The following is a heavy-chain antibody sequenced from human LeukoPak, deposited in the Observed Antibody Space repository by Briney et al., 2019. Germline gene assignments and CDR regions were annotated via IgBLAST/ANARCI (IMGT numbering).Heavy chain of an antibody. CDR2: ISGYNGNT. Sequence: ASVKVSCKASGYTFTSYGISWVRQAPGQGLEWMGWISGYNGNTNYAQKVQGRVTMTTDTSTSTAYMELRSLRSDDTAVYYCARDVGYCSSTSCYASPIFDYWGQGTLVTVSS. J-gene: IGHJ4*02. D-gene: IGHD2-2*01. V-gene: IGHV1-18*01. CDR1: GYTFTSYG. CDR3: ARDVGYCSSTSCYASPIFDY.